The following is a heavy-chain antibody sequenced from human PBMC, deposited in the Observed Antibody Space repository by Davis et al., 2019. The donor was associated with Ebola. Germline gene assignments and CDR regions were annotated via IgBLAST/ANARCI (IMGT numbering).Heavy chain of an antibody. Sequence: AASVKVSCKASGYTFTSYDINWVRQAPGQGLEWMGIINPSGGSTSYAQKFQGRVTMTRDTSTSTVYMELSSLRSEDTAVYYCARDRIAAAGRGWFDPWGQGTLVTVSS. V-gene: IGHV1-46*01. J-gene: IGHJ5*02. CDR1: GYTFTSYD. CDR2: INPSGGST. CDR3: ARDRIAAAGRGWFDP. D-gene: IGHD6-13*01.